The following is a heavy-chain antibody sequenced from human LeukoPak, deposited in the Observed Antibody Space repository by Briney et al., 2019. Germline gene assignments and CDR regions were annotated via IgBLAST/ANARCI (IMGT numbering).Heavy chain of an antibody. CDR2: IIPIFATA. Sequence: GASVKVSCKASGGTFSSSAITWVRQAPGQGLEWMGGIIPIFATASYAQKLQGRVTMTTDTSTSTAYMELRSLRSDDTAVYYCARVVNYYGSGSFVRYYYYMDVWGKGTTVTISS. CDR3: ARVVNYYGSGSFVRYYYYMDV. V-gene: IGHV1-69*05. J-gene: IGHJ6*03. CDR1: GGTFSSSA. D-gene: IGHD3-10*01.